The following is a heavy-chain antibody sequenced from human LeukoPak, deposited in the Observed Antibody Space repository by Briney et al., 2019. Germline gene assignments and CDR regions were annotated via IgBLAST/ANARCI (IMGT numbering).Heavy chain of an antibody. Sequence: SETLSLTCTVSGGSISSNSYYWGWIRQPPGKGLEWIGSIYYDGSTHYNPSLKSRVTISVDTSKNQFSLKLSSVTAADTAVYYCAGSWYDYWYFDLWGRGTQVTVSS. CDR1: GGSISSNSYY. D-gene: IGHD6-13*01. V-gene: IGHV4-39*07. J-gene: IGHJ2*01. CDR3: AGSWYDYWYFDL. CDR2: IYYDGST.